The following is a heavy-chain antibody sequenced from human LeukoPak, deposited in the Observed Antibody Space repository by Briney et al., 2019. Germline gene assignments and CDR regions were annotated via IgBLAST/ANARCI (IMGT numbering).Heavy chain of an antibody. Sequence: GESLKISCKGSGYTFTPYWIAWVRQMPGKGLEWMGVIYPSDSRTRYSPSFQGRVTISADKSVSTAYLQWSSLKASDTAMYYYARQDSSALYYFDYWGQGTLVTVSS. CDR2: IYPSDSRT. CDR3: ARQDSSALYYFDY. V-gene: IGHV5-51*01. CDR1: GYTFTPYW. J-gene: IGHJ4*02. D-gene: IGHD3-10*01.